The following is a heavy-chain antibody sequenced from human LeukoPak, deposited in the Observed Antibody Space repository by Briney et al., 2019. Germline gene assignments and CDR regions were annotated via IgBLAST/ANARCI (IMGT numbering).Heavy chain of an antibody. Sequence: GGSLRLSCAASGFTFSDYSFNWVRQAPGKGLEWVSSISRSSGYIYYADSVRGRFTISRDNAKNSLTLQMSRLRAEDTAVYYCARSLYYYDDYDYWGQGTLVTVSS. CDR1: GFTFSDYS. V-gene: IGHV3-21*01. CDR3: ARSLYYYDDYDY. J-gene: IGHJ4*02. D-gene: IGHD3-22*01. CDR2: ISRSSGYI.